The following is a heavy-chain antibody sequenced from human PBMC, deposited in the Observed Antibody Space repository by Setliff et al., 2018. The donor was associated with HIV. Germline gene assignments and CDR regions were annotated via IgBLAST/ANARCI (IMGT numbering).Heavy chain of an antibody. J-gene: IGHJ6*03. V-gene: IGHV3-23*01. CDR1: GFPFSNSL. D-gene: IGHD6-6*01. Sequence: GGSLRLSCAASGFPFSNSLMTWVRQSPGKGLEWFSSIRGTGGDTYYSDSVKGRFTISRDNSKNTLYLQMDSLSAEETAVYYCANRQAPRSCYMDVWGKGTTVTVSS. CDR2: IRGTGGDT. CDR3: ANRQAPRSCYMDV.